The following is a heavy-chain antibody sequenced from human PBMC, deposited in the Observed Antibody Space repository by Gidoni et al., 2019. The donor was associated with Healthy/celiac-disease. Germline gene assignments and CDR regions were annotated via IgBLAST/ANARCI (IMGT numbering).Heavy chain of an antibody. CDR3: AREEITIFGVAAAGCVDV. CDR2: IYYSGST. J-gene: IGHJ6*02. CDR1: GGSISRGGYS. Sequence: QVQLQESGPGLVKPSQTLSLTCTVSGGSISRGGYSWSWIRQHPGKGLEWIGYIYYSGSTYYNPSLKSRVTISVDTSKNQFSLKLSSVTAADTAVYYCAREEITIFGVAAAGCVDVWGQGTTVTVSS. V-gene: IGHV4-31*03. D-gene: IGHD3-3*01.